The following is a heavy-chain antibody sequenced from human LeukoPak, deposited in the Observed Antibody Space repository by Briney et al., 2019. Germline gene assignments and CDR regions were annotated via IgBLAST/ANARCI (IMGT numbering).Heavy chain of an antibody. CDR3: ARERYYCSSTSCYPEWFDP. Sequence: PSQTLSLTCTVSGGSISSGDYYWSWIRQPPGKGLEWIGYIYYSGSTYYNPSLKSRVTISVDTSKNQFSLKVSSVTATDTAVYYCARERYYCSSTSCYPEWFDPWGQGTLVTVSS. D-gene: IGHD2-2*01. J-gene: IGHJ5*02. CDR2: IYYSGST. V-gene: IGHV4-30-4*01. CDR1: GGSISSGDYY.